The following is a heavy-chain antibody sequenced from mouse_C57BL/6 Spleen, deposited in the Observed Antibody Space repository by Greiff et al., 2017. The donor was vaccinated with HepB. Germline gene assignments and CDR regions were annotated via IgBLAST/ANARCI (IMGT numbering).Heavy chain of an antibody. CDR2: ITHSGET. D-gene: IGHD2-3*01. CDR1: GFPITSGYY. CDR3: AGDSGDLGWLRRFAY. Sequence: ESGPGLVKPSQSLFLTCSITGFPITSGYYWIWIRQSPGKPLEWMGYITHSGETFYNPSLQSPISITRETSKNQFFLQLNSVTTEDTAMYYCAGDSGDLGWLRRFAYWGQGTLVTVSA. J-gene: IGHJ3*01. V-gene: IGHV12-3*01.